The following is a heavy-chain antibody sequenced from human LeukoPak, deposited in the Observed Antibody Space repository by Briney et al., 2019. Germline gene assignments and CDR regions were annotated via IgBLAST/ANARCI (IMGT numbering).Heavy chain of an antibody. V-gene: IGHV3-48*03. CDR2: ISSSGSTI. J-gene: IGHJ4*02. CDR3: ARVLVVPAATGYYFDY. CDR1: GFTFSSYE. D-gene: IGHD2-2*01. Sequence: GSLRLSCAASGFTFSSYEMNWVRQAPGKGLEWVSYISSSGSTIYYADSVKGRFTISRDNAKNSLYLQMNSLRAEDTAVYYCARVLVVPAATGYYFDYWGQGTLVTVSS.